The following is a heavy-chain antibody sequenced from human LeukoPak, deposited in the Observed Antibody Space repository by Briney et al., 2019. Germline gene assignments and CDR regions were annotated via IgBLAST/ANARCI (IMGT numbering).Heavy chain of an antibody. Sequence: SVKVSCKASGGTFSSYAISWVRQAPGQGLEWMGRIIPIFGTANYAQKFQGRVTITADESTSTAYMELSSLRSEDTAVYYCARTYCSSTSCYIREVGEYFQHWGQGTLVTVSS. J-gene: IGHJ1*01. CDR3: ARTYCSSTSCYIREVGEYFQH. CDR2: IIPIFGTA. V-gene: IGHV1-69*15. CDR1: GGTFSSYA. D-gene: IGHD2-2*02.